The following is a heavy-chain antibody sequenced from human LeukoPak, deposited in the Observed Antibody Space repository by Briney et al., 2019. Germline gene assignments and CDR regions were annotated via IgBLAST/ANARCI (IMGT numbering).Heavy chain of an antibody. D-gene: IGHD3-22*01. Sequence: PGGSLRLSCAASGFTFNYYNMNWVRQAPGKGLEWVSGISGSGSDGSTYYADSVKGRFTISRDNSKNTLYLQMNSLRAEDTAVYYCAKYSHDSSGSYDYWGQGTLVTVSS. V-gene: IGHV3-23*01. CDR2: ISGSGSDGST. J-gene: IGHJ4*02. CDR3: AKYSHDSSGSYDY. CDR1: GFTFNYYN.